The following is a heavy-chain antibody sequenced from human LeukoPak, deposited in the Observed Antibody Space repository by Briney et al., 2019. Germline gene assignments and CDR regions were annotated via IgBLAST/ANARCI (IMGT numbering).Heavy chain of an antibody. CDR1: RFTFSSYS. V-gene: IGHV3-21*04. J-gene: IGHJ4*02. Sequence: GGSLRLSCAASRFTFSSYSMNWVRQAPGKGLEWVSSISSSGSYIYYADSVKGRFTISRDNAKNSLYLQMNSLRAEDTAVYYCARAMSIAARLQTIFDYWGQGTLVTVSS. CDR2: ISSSGSYI. CDR3: ARAMSIAARLQTIFDY. D-gene: IGHD6-6*01.